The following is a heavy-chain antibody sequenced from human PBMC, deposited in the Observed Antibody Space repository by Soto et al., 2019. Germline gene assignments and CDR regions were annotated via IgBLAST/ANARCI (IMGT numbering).Heavy chain of an antibody. J-gene: IGHJ6*03. CDR2: MNPNSGNT. CDR1: GYTFTGYY. Sequence: ASVKVSCKASGYTFTGYYMHWVRQAPGQVLEWMGWMNPNSGNTGYAQKFQGRVTMTRNTSISTAYMELSSLRSEVTAVYYCAREAAAGIYYYYMDVWGKGTTVTVSS. D-gene: IGHD6-13*01. CDR3: AREAAAGIYYYYMDV. V-gene: IGHV1-8*02.